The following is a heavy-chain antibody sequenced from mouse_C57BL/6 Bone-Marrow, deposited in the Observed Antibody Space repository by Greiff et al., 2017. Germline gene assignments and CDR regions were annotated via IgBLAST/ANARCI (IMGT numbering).Heavy chain of an antibody. CDR1: GYTFTSYW. CDR3: AREIYGNYAYWYFDV. J-gene: IGHJ1*03. D-gene: IGHD2-1*01. Sequence: QQSCKASGYTFTSYWMQWVKQRPGQGLEWIGEIDPSDSYTNYNQKFKGKATLTVDTSSSTAYMQLSSLTSEDSAVYYCAREIYGNYAYWYFDVWGTGTTVTVSS. CDR2: IDPSDSYT. V-gene: IGHV1-50*01.